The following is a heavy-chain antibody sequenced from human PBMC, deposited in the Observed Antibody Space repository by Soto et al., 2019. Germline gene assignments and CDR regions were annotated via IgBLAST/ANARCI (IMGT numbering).Heavy chain of an antibody. D-gene: IGHD3-9*01. CDR2: INHSGST. V-gene: IGHV4-34*01. CDR3: ARARPDILTGTAYYYMDV. J-gene: IGHJ6*03. CDR1: GGSFSGYY. Sequence: PSETLSLTCAVYGGSFSGYYWSWIRQPPGKGLEWIGEINHSGSTNYNPSLKSRVTISVDTSKNQFSLKLSSVTAADTAVYYCARARPDILTGTAYYYMDVWGKGTTVTVSS.